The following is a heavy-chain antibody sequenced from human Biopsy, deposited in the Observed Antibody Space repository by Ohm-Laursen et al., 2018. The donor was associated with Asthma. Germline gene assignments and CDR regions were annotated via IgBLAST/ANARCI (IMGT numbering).Heavy chain of an antibody. CDR2: ISYDGNHK. Sequence: SLRLSCAASGFMFRSFGMHWVRQAPGKGLEWVAVISYDGNHKFYEDSVKGRFTISRDNSKNTLYLQMNSLRTEDTAVYYCAKRRGYSGHNNDYWGQGTLVIASS. V-gene: IGHV3-30*18. CDR1: GFMFRSFG. D-gene: IGHD5-12*01. CDR3: AKRRGYSGHNNDY. J-gene: IGHJ4*02.